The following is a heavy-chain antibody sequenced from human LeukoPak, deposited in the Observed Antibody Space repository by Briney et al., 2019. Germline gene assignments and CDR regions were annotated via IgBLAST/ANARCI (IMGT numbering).Heavy chain of an antibody. V-gene: IGHV4-59*01. D-gene: IGHD3-16*01. J-gene: IGHJ5*02. Sequence: SETLSLTYTVSGGSISSYYWSWIRQPPGKGLEWIRYIYYSGSTNYNPSLKSRVTISVDTSKNQFSLNLTSVTAADTAVYYCARFTPQGYGWGGYNRFDPWGQGTPVTVSS. CDR3: ARFTPQGYGWGGYNRFDP. CDR2: IYYSGST. CDR1: GGSISSYY.